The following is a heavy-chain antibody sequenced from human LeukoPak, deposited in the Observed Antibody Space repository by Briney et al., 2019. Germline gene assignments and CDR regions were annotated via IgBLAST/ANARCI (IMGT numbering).Heavy chain of an antibody. V-gene: IGHV3-23*01. CDR3: AKARPGIAVAAHWGYFDY. Sequence: GGPLRLSCAASGFTFSSYAMSWVRQAPGKGLEWVSAISGSGGSTYYADSVKGRFTISRDNSKNTLYLQMNSLRAEDTAVYYCAKARPGIAVAAHWGYFDYWGQGTLVTVSS. CDR1: GFTFSSYA. CDR2: ISGSGGST. D-gene: IGHD6-19*01. J-gene: IGHJ4*02.